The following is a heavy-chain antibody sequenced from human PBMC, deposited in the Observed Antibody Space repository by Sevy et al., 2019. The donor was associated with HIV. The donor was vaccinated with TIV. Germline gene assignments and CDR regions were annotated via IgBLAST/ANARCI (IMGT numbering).Heavy chain of an antibody. CDR1: GYTFTYYY. J-gene: IGHJ5*02. CDR3: ARQVDNWFDP. CDR2: MNPSSGGT. D-gene: IGHD2-15*01. V-gene: IGHV1-2*02. Sequence: ASVKVSCETSGYTFTYYYMHWVRQAPGQGLEWMGWMNPSSGGTQYAQKFQGRVSVTSDTSRRTSYMELRRLRSDDTALYYCARQVDNWFDPWGQGTPVNVSS.